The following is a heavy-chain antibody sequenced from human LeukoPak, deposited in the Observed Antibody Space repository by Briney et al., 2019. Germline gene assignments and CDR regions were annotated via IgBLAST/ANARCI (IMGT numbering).Heavy chain of an antibody. Sequence: PSETLSLTCAVYGGSFSGYYWSWIRQPPGKGLEWIGEINHSGSTNYNPSLKSRVTILVDTSKNQFSLKLSSVTDADTAVYYCARVRRSLNWFDSWGQGTLVTVSS. CDR3: ARVRRSLNWFDS. CDR2: INHSGST. J-gene: IGHJ5*01. D-gene: IGHD3-3*01. V-gene: IGHV4-34*01. CDR1: GGSFSGYY.